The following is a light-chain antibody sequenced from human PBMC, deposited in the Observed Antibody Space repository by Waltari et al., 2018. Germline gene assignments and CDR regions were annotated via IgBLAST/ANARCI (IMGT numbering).Light chain of an antibody. V-gene: IGKV1-12*01. Sequence: DIQMTQSPSFVPASVGDRVTITCRASQGISIWLAWYQQKPGRAPKHLIYDASSVQSGVPSRFSGSGSGTDFILTISSLQPEDFATYYCLQASSFPLTLGGGTKVEIK. CDR2: DAS. CDR1: QGISIW. J-gene: IGKJ4*01. CDR3: LQASSFPLT.